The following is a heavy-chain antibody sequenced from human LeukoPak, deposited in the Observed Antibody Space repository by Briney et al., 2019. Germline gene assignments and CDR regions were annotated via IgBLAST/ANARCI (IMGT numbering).Heavy chain of an antibody. D-gene: IGHD3-10*01. Sequence: GGSLEISCKGSGFRFTSYWIGRGRPVPGEGLEWVGIIYPGDSDTRYSPSFQGQVTISADKSISTAYLQWSSLKASDTAMYYCARPRPHYGSGSYYFDYWGQGTLVTVSS. CDR3: ARPRPHYGSGSYYFDY. CDR2: IYPGDSDT. J-gene: IGHJ4*02. V-gene: IGHV5-51*01. CDR1: GFRFTSYW.